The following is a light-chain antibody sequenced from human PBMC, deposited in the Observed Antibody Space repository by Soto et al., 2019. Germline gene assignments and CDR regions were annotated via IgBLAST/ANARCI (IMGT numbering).Light chain of an antibody. CDR2: KAS. J-gene: IGKJ4*01. V-gene: IGKV1-5*03. Sequence: DIQMTQSPSTLSASVGDRVTITCRASQSIDSWLAWYQQKPGKAPSLLIYKASNLENGVPLRFSGSGSGTEFTLTISSLQPDDFATYYCQQYKTYCTFGGGTKVDIK. CDR1: QSIDSW. CDR3: QQYKTYCT.